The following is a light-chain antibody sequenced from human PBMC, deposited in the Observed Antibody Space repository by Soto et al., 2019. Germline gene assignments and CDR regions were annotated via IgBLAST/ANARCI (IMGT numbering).Light chain of an antibody. CDR1: SSNIGAGYD. V-gene: IGLV1-40*01. CDR2: GNS. Sequence: QSVLTQPPSVSGAPGQRVTISCIGSSSNIGAGYDVHWYQQVPGRAPRLLIYGNSNRPSGVPDRFSGSKSGTSASLAITGLRAEDEADYYCQSYDSSLSGSVFGGGTQLTVL. J-gene: IGLJ2*01. CDR3: QSYDSSLSGSV.